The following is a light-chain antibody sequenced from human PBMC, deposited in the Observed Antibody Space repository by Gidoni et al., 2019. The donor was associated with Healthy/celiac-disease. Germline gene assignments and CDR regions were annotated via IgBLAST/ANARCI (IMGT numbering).Light chain of an antibody. CDR3: QQYYSTPYT. CDR2: WAS. Sequence: DIVMTQSPDSLAVSLGERVTINCKSSQSVLYSSNNKNYLAWYQQKPGQPPKLLIYWASTRESGVPDRFSGSGSGKEFTLTISSLQAEDVAVYYCQQYYSTPYTFGQGTKLEIK. CDR1: QSVLYSSNNKNY. J-gene: IGKJ2*01. V-gene: IGKV4-1*01.